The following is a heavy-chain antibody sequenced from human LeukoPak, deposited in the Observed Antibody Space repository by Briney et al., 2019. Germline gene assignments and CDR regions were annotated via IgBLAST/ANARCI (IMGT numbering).Heavy chain of an antibody. V-gene: IGHV3-23*01. CDR2: ISGSGGST. CDR3: AKARRGGYDSRIDY. D-gene: IGHD5-12*01. J-gene: IGHJ4*02. Sequence: PGGSLRLSCAASGFTFSSYALSWVRQAPGKGLEWVSSISGSGGSTYYADSVKGRFTISRDNSKNTLYLQMNSLRDEDTAIYYCAKARRGGYDSRIDYWGQGTLVTVSS. CDR1: GFTFSSYA.